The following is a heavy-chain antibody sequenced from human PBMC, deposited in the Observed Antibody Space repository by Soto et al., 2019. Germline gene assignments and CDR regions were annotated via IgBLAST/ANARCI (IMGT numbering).Heavy chain of an antibody. CDR1: GGSISSSSYY. J-gene: IGHJ4*02. CDR2: SGTT. CDR3: ATYGGDTGRFDY. V-gene: IGHV4-39*01. D-gene: IGHD4-17*01. Sequence: SETLSRTCTVSGGSISSSSYYWGWIRQPPGKGLEWIGSGTTYYNPSLRSRVTISVDTSKEQFSLKLSSVTAADTAVYYCATYGGDTGRFDYWGQGTLVTVSS.